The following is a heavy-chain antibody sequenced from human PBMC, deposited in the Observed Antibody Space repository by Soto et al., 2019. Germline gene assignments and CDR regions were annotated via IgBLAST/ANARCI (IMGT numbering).Heavy chain of an antibody. CDR3: ARSRGGVQD. V-gene: IGHV4-34*01. CDR1: GGSFSDYY. D-gene: IGHD3-10*01. J-gene: IGHJ1*01. CDR2: FTDSGIT. Sequence: QGQLQQWGAGLLKPSETLSLICAGYGGSFSDYYWGWIRQPLGKGLEFIGEFTDSGITNYNPSLKSRVTVSADTSNNQFSLKLRSVTAADTAVYYCARSRGGVQDWGQGTLVTVSS.